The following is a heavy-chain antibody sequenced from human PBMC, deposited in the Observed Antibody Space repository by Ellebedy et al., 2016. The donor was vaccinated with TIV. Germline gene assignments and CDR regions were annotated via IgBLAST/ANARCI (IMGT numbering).Heavy chain of an antibody. D-gene: IGHD3-10*01. CDR2: IYWDDDK. J-gene: IGHJ6*02. CDR3: AHTITMVRGVITYHYYGMDV. CDR1: GFSLSTSGQG. Sequence: SGPTLVKPTQTLTLTCTFSGFSLSTSGQGVVWIRQPPGKALEWLALIYWDDDKRYSPSLKSRLTITKDTSKNQVVLTMTNMDPVDTATYYCAHTITMVRGVITYHYYGMDVWGQGTTVTVSS. V-gene: IGHV2-5*02.